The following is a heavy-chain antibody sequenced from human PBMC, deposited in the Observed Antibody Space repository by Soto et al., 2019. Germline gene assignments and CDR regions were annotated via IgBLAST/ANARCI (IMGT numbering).Heavy chain of an antibody. CDR1: GFTFRSHA. CDR2: ISYDGTNK. J-gene: IGHJ6*02. D-gene: IGHD1-26*01. CDR3: AREDYSPDLYGMDV. Sequence: QVQLVESGGGVVQPGTSLRLSCAASGFTFRSHALHWVRQAPGEGLEWVAVISYDGTNKYYADSVKGRFTISRDNSKNTLYLQMNSLEAEDTAVYYCAREDYSPDLYGMDVWGQGTTVTVSS. V-gene: IGHV3-30-3*01.